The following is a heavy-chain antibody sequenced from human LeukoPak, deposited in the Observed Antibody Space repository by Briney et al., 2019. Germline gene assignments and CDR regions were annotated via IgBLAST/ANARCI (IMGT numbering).Heavy chain of an antibody. Sequence: GGSLRLSCAASGFTFSSYGMHWVRRAPGKGLEWVAVIWYDGSNKYYADSVKGRFTISRDNSKNTLYLQMNSLRAEDTAVYYCAREKRIMITFGGVAGDAFDIWGQGTMVTVSS. J-gene: IGHJ3*02. CDR2: IWYDGSNK. CDR3: AREKRIMITFGGVAGDAFDI. V-gene: IGHV3-33*01. CDR1: GFTFSSYG. D-gene: IGHD3-16*01.